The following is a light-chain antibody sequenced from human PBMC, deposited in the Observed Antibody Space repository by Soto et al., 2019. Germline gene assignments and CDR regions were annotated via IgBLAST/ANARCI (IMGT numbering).Light chain of an antibody. CDR2: EVT. V-gene: IGLV2-14*01. J-gene: IGLJ2*01. Sequence: QSVLTQPASVSGSPGQSITISCTATSSDVGGYDYVSWYQQQSGKAPKLMIYEVTHRPSGVSNRFSGSKSGNAASLTISGLQAEDEADYDCSSFTSTSTHVVFGGGTKLTVL. CDR3: SSFTSTSTHVV. CDR1: SSDVGGYDY.